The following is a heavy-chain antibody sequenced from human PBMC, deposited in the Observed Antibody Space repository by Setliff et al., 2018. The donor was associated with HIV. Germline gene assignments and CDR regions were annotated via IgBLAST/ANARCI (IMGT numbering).Heavy chain of an antibody. V-gene: IGHV4-4*07. CDR2: IYTSGST. CDR3: ARSLIVPAALGDYFDY. D-gene: IGHD2-2*01. CDR1: GGSISSYY. J-gene: IGHJ4*02. Sequence: KTSETLSLTCTVSGGSISSYYWSWIRQPAGKGLEWIGRIYTSGSTNYNPSLKSRVTMSVDTSKNQFSLKLSSATAADTAVYYCARSLIVPAALGDYFDYWGQGTLVTVSS.